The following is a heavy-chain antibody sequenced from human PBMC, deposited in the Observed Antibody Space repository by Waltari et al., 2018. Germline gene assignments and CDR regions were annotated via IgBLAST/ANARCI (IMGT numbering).Heavy chain of an antibody. D-gene: IGHD2-21*01. CDR2: VDPEDGET. CDR3: ARDRHFSDGGAYYESGL. Sequence: EVQLVQSGAEVKKPGATVKISCKVSGYTFTDYYMHWVQQAPGKGLEWMGLVDPEDGETIYAEKFQGRVTLIADDSSSTVYMELSSLKSDDTAVYYCARDRHFSDGGAYYESGLWGRGTLVTVSS. CDR1: GYTFTDYY. V-gene: IGHV1-69-2*01. J-gene: IGHJ2*01.